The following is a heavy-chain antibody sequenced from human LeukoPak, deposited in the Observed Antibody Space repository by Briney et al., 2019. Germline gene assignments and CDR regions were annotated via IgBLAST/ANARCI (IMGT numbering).Heavy chain of an antibody. J-gene: IGHJ4*02. Sequence: PSETLSLTCTVSGGSISSGDYYWSWIRQPPGKGLEWIGYIYYSGSTYYNPSLKSRVTISVDTSKNQFSLKLSSVTAADTAVYYCARATGDVWPGFDYWGQGTLVTVSS. D-gene: IGHD2-21*02. V-gene: IGHV4-30-4*01. CDR1: GGSISSGDYY. CDR2: IYYSGST. CDR3: ARATGDVWPGFDY.